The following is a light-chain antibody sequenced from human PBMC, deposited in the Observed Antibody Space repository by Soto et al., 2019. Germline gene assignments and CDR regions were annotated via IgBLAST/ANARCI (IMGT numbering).Light chain of an antibody. CDR1: QSVNSN. J-gene: IGKJ1*01. CDR3: QEYNTWPWT. V-gene: IGKV3-15*01. CDR2: GAS. Sequence: ETVMTQSPATLSVSPGERATLSCRASQSVNSNSAWYQQKLGQAPRVLIYGASTRATGIPDRFSGSGSGTEFILTISSLQSEDFAVYYCQEYNTWPWTFGQGTKVEIK.